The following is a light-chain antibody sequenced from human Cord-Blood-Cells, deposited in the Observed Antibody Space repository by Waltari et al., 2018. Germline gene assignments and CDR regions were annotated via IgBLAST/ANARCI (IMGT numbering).Light chain of an antibody. J-gene: IGLJ1*01. Sequence: QSALTQPASVSGSPGQSITISGTGTSSDGGGYNYVSWYQQHPGKAPKLMIYEVSNRPSGVSNRFSGSKSGNTASLTISGLQAEDEADYYCSSYTSSSTYVFGTGTKVTVL. CDR1: SSDGGGYNY. CDR2: EVS. CDR3: SSYTSSSTYV. V-gene: IGLV2-14*01.